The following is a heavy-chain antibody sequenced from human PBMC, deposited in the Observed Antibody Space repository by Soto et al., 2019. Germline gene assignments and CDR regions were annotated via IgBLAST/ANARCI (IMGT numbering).Heavy chain of an antibody. Sequence: QITLKESGPTLVKPTQTLTLTCTFSGFSLSTPGVAVGWIRQPPGKALEWLALIYGNDDKRYRPSLKNRLTSTTDTSNSRGVLTLFTMDPMDTATYYCADGGSVQCCYWFDYWCQGTLVAVS. CDR2: IYGNDDK. V-gene: IGHV2-5*01. J-gene: IGHJ4*02. D-gene: IGHD2-15*01. CDR3: ADGGSVQCCYWFDY. CDR1: GFSLSTPGVA.